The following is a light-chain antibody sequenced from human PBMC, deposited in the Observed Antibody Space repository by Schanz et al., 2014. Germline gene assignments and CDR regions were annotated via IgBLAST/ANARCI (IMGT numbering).Light chain of an antibody. CDR3: CSYAGSSSLV. V-gene: IGLV2-8*01. CDR1: SSDIGGYNY. J-gene: IGLJ3*02. Sequence: QSALTQPPSASGSPGHSVTISCRGTSSDIGGYNYVSWYQQHPGKAPKLMIFDVNQRPSGVPDRFSGSKSGNTASLTISGLQAEDEGDYYCCSYAGSSSLVFGGGTKLTVL. CDR2: DVN.